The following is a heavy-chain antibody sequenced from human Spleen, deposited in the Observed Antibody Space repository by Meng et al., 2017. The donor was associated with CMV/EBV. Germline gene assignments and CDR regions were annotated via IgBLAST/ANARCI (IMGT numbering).Heavy chain of an antibody. J-gene: IGHJ5*02. CDR1: GFTFSSYS. CDR2: ISSSSSYI. CDR3: AREHCDGGSCFDP. Sequence: GESLKISCAASGFTFSSYSMNWVRQAPGKGLEWVSSISSSSSYIYYADSVKGRFTISRDNAKNSLYLQMNSLRAEDTAVYYCAREHCDGGSCFDPWGQGTLVTVSS. V-gene: IGHV3-21*01. D-gene: IGHD2-15*01.